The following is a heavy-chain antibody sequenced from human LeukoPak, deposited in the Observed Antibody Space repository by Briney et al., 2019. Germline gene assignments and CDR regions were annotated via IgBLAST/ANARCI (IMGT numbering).Heavy chain of an antibody. Sequence: GGSLRLSCAASGFTFSSYSMNWVRQAPGKGLEWVSSISSSSSYIYYADSVKGRFTISRDNAENTLYLQMNSLRAEDTAVYYCARDIYCTNTVCYFDSWGQGTLVTVSS. CDR2: ISSSSSYI. V-gene: IGHV3-21*01. CDR3: ARDIYCTNTVCYFDS. D-gene: IGHD2-8*01. CDR1: GFTFSSYS. J-gene: IGHJ4*02.